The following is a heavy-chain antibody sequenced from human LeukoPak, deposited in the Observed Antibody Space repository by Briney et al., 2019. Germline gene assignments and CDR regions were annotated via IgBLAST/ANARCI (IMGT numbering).Heavy chain of an antibody. D-gene: IGHD4-23*01. V-gene: IGHV1-69*04. CDR2: IIPILGIA. CDR3: ARGVDGGISDWFDP. CDR1: GGTFSSYA. Sequence: GASVKVSCKASGGTFSSYAISWVRQAPGQGLEWMGRIIPILGIANYAQKFQGRVTITADKSTSTAYMELSSLRSEDTAVYYCARGVDGGISDWFDPWGQGTLVTVSS. J-gene: IGHJ5*02.